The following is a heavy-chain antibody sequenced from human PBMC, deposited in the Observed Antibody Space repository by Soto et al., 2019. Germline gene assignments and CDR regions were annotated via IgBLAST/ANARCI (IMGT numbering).Heavy chain of an antibody. Sequence: ASVKVSCKASGYTFTAYSMHWVRQAPGQGLEWMGWFNPNSGDTIYPQRFQGRVTLTRDTSIATAYMEVYSLTSDDTAVYYCAREASAVIFNYFDYWGQGTLVTVSS. CDR1: GYTFTAYS. CDR3: AREASAVIFNYFDY. J-gene: IGHJ4*02. CDR2: FNPNSGDT. D-gene: IGHD6-19*01. V-gene: IGHV1-2*02.